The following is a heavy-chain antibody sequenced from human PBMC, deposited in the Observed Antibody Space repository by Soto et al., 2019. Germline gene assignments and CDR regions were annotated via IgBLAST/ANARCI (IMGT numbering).Heavy chain of an antibody. J-gene: IGHJ4*02. CDR2: ITYTGVST. Sequence: GGSLRLSCAASEFSFDDYAMSWVRQAPGKGLEWVSSITYTGVSTYYADSVKGRFTISRDNSRDTLFLQMNSLRAEDTAIYYCAKSSVRYPYFESWGQGTLVTVSS. CDR3: AKSSVRYPYFES. CDR1: EFSFDDYA. D-gene: IGHD1-20*01. V-gene: IGHV3-23*01.